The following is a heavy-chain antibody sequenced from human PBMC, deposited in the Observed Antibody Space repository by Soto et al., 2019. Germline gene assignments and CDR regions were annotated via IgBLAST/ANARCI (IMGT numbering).Heavy chain of an antibody. Sequence: EVQLLESGGGLVQPGGSLRLSCAASGFTFSSYAMTWVRQAPGKGLEYVSTLSGSGFNAYYADSVKGRFTISRDNSKNTLYLQMNSLRVEDTAIYYCAKPLHVYWGQGTQVTVSS. CDR2: LSGSGFNA. CDR3: AKPLHVY. J-gene: IGHJ4*02. V-gene: IGHV3-23*01. CDR1: GFTFSSYA.